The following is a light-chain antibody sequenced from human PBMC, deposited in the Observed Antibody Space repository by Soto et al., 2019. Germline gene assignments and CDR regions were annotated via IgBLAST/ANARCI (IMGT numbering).Light chain of an antibody. CDR2: EVT. Sequence: QSALTQSASVSGSPGQSITISCTGTSSDVGGYNYVSWFQQHPGKAPKLMIYEVTNRPSGVSNRFSGSKSGNTASLTISGLQAEDEADYYCSSYTNSGTHVVFGGGTKLTVL. J-gene: IGLJ2*01. CDR3: SSYTNSGTHVV. V-gene: IGLV2-14*01. CDR1: SSDVGGYNY.